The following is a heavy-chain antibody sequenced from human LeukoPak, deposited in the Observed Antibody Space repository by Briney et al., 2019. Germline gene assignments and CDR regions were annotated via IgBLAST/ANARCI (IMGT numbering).Heavy chain of an antibody. J-gene: IGHJ4*02. CDR2: IYTGGTT. Sequence: GGSLRLSCAASGFTVTSNHMNWVRQAPGKGLEWVSIIYTGGTTHYADSLKDRFTISRDDSKYTLYLQMNSLRAEDTAVYYCARDSSSYYFDYWGQGTLVTVSS. D-gene: IGHD6-6*01. V-gene: IGHV3-66*01. CDR1: GFTVTSNH. CDR3: ARDSSSYYFDY.